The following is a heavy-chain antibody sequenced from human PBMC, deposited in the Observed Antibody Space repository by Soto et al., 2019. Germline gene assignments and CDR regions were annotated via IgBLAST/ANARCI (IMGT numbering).Heavy chain of an antibody. J-gene: IGHJ4*02. CDR1: GASVSSTSYY. CDR3: ARHDDLYTSFDC. V-gene: IGHV4-39*01. CDR2: SHSSGSS. D-gene: IGHD2-2*02. Sequence: QLQLQESGPGLVKPSETVSLTCAVSGASVSSTSYYWAWIRQPPGRGLEWVGTSHSSGSSYYNPSLQSRVTISLDTSKNQFSLRLTSVTAPDTAVYFCARHDDLYTSFDCWGQGTLLSVSS.